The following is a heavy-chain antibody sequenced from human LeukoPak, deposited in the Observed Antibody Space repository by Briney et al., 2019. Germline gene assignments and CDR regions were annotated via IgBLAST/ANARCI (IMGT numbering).Heavy chain of an antibody. D-gene: IGHD2-15*01. CDR2: ISTTGSSI. Sequence: GGSLRLSCAASGFTFSSYEMNWVRQAPGKGLEWVSYISTTGSSIYYADPVKGRFTISRDNAKNSLYLQMNSLRAEDTAVYYCARDLSVVAAADTFDYWGQGTLVTVSS. V-gene: IGHV3-48*03. CDR1: GFTFSSYE. CDR3: ARDLSVVAAADTFDY. J-gene: IGHJ4*02.